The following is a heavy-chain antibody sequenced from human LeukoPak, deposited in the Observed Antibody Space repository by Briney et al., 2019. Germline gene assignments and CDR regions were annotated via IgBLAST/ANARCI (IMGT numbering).Heavy chain of an antibody. J-gene: IGHJ4*02. D-gene: IGHD6-6*01. CDR3: ASSRREYSSSSALDY. CDR2: ISYDGSNK. Sequence: GGSLRLSCRASGFSFTTYSMNWVRQAPGKGLEWVAVISYDGSNKYYADSVKGRFTISRDNSKNTLYLQMNSLRAEDTAVYYCASSRREYSSSSALDYWGQGTLVTVSS. V-gene: IGHV3-30*04. CDR1: GFSFTTYS.